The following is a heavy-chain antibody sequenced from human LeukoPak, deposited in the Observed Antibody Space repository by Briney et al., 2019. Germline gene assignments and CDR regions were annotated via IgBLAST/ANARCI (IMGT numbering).Heavy chain of an antibody. D-gene: IGHD3-3*01. J-gene: IGHJ4*02. CDR2: ISSSGTTI. V-gene: IGHV3-48*01. Sequence: PGGSLRLSCAASGFTFSSYNMNWVRQGPGKGLEGVSYISSSGTTIYYVDSVKGRFTISRDNAKHSPYLQLNSLRAETMSVYSGARDFRVDPLGGRETGVTVPS. CDR3: ARDFRVDPL. CDR1: GFTFSSYN.